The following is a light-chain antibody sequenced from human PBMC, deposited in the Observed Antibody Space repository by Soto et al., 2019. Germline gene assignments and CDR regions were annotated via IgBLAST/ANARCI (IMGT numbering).Light chain of an antibody. CDR2: DAS. CDR3: KQRRKWRPNV. CDR1: QSVSSY. J-gene: IGKJ5*01. V-gene: IGKV3-11*01. Sequence: TQSEANRSLERGERATLSSRASQSVSSYLACYQQKPRQAPSLLIYDASNRAIGIQARFSGSGSGTDFTLTVSSIGPADFEASYCKQRRKWRPNVLGQGTRLEIK.